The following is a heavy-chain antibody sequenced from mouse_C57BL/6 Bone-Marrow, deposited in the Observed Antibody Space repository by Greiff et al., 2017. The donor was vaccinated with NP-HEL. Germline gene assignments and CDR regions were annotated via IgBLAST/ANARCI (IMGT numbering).Heavy chain of an antibody. V-gene: IGHV3-5*01. CDR2: IYYSGTI. D-gene: IGHD2-2*01. CDR1: GISITTENYR. Sequence: EVQLQQSGPGLVKPSQTVFLTCTVTGISITTENYRWSWIRQVPGNKLEWIGYIYYSGTITYNPSLTKRTTITKATPKNQFFLDMNPFTAEDTATSSFARDIYYGYDGYYAMDYWGQGTSVTVSS. CDR3: ARDIYYGYDGYYAMDY. J-gene: IGHJ4*01.